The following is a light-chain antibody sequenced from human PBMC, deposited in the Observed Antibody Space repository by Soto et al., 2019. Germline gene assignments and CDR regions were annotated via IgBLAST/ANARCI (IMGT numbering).Light chain of an antibody. CDR1: QSVSSN. J-gene: IGKJ5*01. CDR3: QQYNNWPPIT. CDR2: GAS. V-gene: IGKV3-15*01. Sequence: EIVMTQSPATLSVSPGERATLSCRASQSVSSNLAWYQQKPGQAPRLLIYGASTRGTGIPARFSGSGSGTEFSLTISSLQSEDFAVYYCQQYNNWPPITFVQGTRLEIK.